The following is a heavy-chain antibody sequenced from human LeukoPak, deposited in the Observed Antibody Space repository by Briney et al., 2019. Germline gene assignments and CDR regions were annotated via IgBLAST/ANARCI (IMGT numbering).Heavy chain of an antibody. J-gene: IGHJ4*02. Sequence: SEALSLTCTVPGASISDYYWSWIRQPPEKGLEWIGYIFYRGNTNYNPSLKSRVTMSLDTSKNQFSLKLKSVTAADTAVYYCGRVANSGGMYFDYWGQGTLVTVSS. CDR3: GRVANSGGMYFDY. V-gene: IGHV4-59*01. CDR1: GASISDYY. D-gene: IGHD4-23*01. CDR2: IFYRGNT.